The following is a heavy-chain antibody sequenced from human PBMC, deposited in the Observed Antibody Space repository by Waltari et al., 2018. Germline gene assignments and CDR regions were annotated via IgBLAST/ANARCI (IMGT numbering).Heavy chain of an antibody. CDR2: INPSGAST. CDR3: ARDPQSYSGSPRYAFDI. V-gene: IGHV1-46*01. J-gene: IGHJ3*02. D-gene: IGHD1-26*01. Sequence: QVQLVHSGAEVKKPGASVEVSCKASGYTFTSYYMHWVRQAPGQGLEWMGIINPSGASTSYAQKFQGRVTMTRDTSTSTVYMELSSLRSEDTAVYYCARDPQSYSGSPRYAFDIWGQGTMVTVSS. CDR1: GYTFTSYY.